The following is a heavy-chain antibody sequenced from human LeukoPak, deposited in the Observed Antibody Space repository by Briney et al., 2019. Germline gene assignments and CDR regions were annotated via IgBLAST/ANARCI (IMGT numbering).Heavy chain of an antibody. CDR2: VSFDGSKK. J-gene: IGHJ4*01. V-gene: IGHV3-30-3*01. CDR1: GFTFSNYA. Sequence: GRSLRLSCAAAGFTFSNYAIHWVRQAPGKGLDWVAVVSFDGSKKYYADSVKGRFTISRDNSKNTLYLQMNTLRPDDTAVYYCTRAKRGPFDYWGQGTLVTVSS. CDR3: TRAKRGPFDY.